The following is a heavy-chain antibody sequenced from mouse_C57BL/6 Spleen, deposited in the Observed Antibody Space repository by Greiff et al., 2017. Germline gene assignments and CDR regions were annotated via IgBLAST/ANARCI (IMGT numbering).Heavy chain of an antibody. CDR3: ARRYYGSSRGFAY. D-gene: IGHD1-1*01. CDR2: IYPGSGST. V-gene: IGHV1-55*01. CDR1: GYTFTSYW. Sequence: QVQLKQPGAELVKPGASVKMSCKASGYTFTSYWITWVKQRPGQGLEWIGDIYPGSGSTNYNEKFKSKATLTVDTSSRTAYMQLSSLTSEDSAVYYCARRYYGSSRGFAYWGQGTLVTVSA. J-gene: IGHJ3*01.